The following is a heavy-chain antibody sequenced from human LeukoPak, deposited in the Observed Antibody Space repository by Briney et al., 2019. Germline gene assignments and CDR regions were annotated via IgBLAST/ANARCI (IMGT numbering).Heavy chain of an antibody. CDR1: GFSFRTTGVG. CDR2: NYWNDDK. V-gene: IGHV2-5*01. Sequence: SGPTLVKPTQTLTLTCTFSGFSFRTTGVGLGWLRQPPGKALEWLAVNYWNDDKRYSPSLQSRVTISKDTSKNQIILTMTDMDPTDTATYYCAHLKPSNWFDSWGQGILVTVSS. CDR3: AHLKPSNWFDS. J-gene: IGHJ5*01.